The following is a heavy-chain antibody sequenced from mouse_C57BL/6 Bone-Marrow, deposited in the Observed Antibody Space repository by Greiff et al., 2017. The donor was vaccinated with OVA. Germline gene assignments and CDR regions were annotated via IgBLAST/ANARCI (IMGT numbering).Heavy chain of an antibody. CDR2: IYPGSGNT. CDR3: ARSRYGY. Sequence: VQLQQSGAELARPGASVKLSCKASGYTFTNSGISWVKQRTGQGLEWIGEIYPGSGNTSYNEKFKGKATLTADKSSSTAYLELRSLTSEDSAVYYCARSRYGYWGQGTPVTVSA. J-gene: IGHJ3*01. V-gene: IGHV1-81*01. D-gene: IGHD2-14*01. CDR1: GYTFTNSG.